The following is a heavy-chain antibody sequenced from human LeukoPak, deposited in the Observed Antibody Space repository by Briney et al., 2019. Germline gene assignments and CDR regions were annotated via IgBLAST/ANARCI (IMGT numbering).Heavy chain of an antibody. D-gene: IGHD2-15*01. J-gene: IGHJ5*02. CDR3: AKALREVEVAASGWFDP. CDR2: ISWNSGSI. V-gene: IGHV3-9*01. Sequence: PGGSLRLSCAASGFTFDDYAMHWVRQAPGKGLEWVSGISWNSGSIGYADSVKGRFTISRDNAKNSLYLQMNSLRAEDTALYYCAKALREVEVAASGWFDPWGQGTLVTVSS. CDR1: GFTFDDYA.